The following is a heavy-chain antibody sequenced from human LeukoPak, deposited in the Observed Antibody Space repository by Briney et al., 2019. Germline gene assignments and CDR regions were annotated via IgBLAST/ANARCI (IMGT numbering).Heavy chain of an antibody. D-gene: IGHD4-17*01. CDR1: GGSISSSSYY. J-gene: IGHJ4*02. V-gene: IGHV4-39*01. CDR3: ARPSPDGDYVVY. Sequence: SETLSLTCTVSGGSISSSSYYWGWIHQPPGKGLEWIGSIYYSGSTYYNPSLKSRVTISVDTSKNQFSLKLSSVTAADTAVYYCARPSPDGDYVVYWGQGTLVTVSS. CDR2: IYYSGST.